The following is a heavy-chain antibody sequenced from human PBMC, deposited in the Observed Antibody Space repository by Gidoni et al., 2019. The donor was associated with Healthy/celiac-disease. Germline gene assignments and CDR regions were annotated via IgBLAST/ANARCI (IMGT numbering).Heavy chain of an antibody. CDR3: ARDRGGAVRGATTDY. D-gene: IGHD3-10*01. CDR1: GYPFTSYG. V-gene: IGHV1-18*01. CDR2: ISAYNGTT. J-gene: IGHJ4*02. Sequence: QVQLVQSGAEVKKPGASVKVSCKASGYPFTSYGISWVRQAPGQGLEWMGWISAYNGTTNDAQKLQGSVTMTTDTSTSTAYMELRSLRSDDTAVYYCARDRGGAVRGATTDYWGQVTLVTVSS.